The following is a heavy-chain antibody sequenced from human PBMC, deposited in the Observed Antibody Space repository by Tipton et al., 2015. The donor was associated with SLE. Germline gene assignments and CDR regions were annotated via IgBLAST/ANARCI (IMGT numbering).Heavy chain of an antibody. CDR2: IYPSGNT. Sequence: TLSLTCTVSGGFIRSYYWSWVRQPPGKGLEWIGYIYPSGNTDYNPSLKIRGTISIDRSKNQFSLRLSSVTAADTAVYYCARSGLTRVDQGRMDVWGPGTTVTVSS. J-gene: IGHJ6*02. D-gene: IGHD5-12*01. V-gene: IGHV4-59*12. CDR3: ARSGLTRVDQGRMDV. CDR1: GGFIRSYY.